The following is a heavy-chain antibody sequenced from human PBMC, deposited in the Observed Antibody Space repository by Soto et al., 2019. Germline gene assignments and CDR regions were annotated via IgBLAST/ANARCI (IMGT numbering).Heavy chain of an antibody. D-gene: IGHD5-18*01. Sequence: SETLSLTCTASGGSISSYYWSWIRQPPGKGLEWIGYIYYSGSTNYNPSLKSRVTISVDTSKNQFSLKLSSVTAADTAVYYCAREGRYSYGGFDYWGQGTLVTVSS. CDR2: IYYSGST. CDR1: GGSISSYY. V-gene: IGHV4-59*01. CDR3: AREGRYSYGGFDY. J-gene: IGHJ4*02.